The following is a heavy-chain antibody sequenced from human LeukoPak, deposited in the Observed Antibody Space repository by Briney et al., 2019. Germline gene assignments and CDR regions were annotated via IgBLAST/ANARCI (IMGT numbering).Heavy chain of an antibody. Sequence: PSETLSLTCTVSGGSISSSSYYWGWIRQPPGKGLEWIGSIYYSGSTYYNPSLKSRVTISVDTSKNQFSLKLTSVTAADTAVYYCARRGKTYGYADYWGQGTLVTASS. CDR2: IYYSGST. CDR3: ARRGKTYGYADY. V-gene: IGHV4-39*07. J-gene: IGHJ4*02. D-gene: IGHD5-12*01. CDR1: GGSISSSSYY.